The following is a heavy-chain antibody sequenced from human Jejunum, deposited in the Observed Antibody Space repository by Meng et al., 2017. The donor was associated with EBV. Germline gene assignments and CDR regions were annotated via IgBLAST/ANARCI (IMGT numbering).Heavy chain of an antibody. Sequence: QVQLVKSGFELKKPGASVQVSCKASGYTFSRYAMNWVRQAPGQGLEWMGWINTRTGNPAYAQGFTGRFVFSLDTSVSTAYLQISSLKAEDTAVYYCASDISTATFGYWGQGTLVTVSS. CDR2: INTRTGNP. CDR3: ASDISTATFGY. J-gene: IGHJ4*02. CDR1: GYTFSRYA. D-gene: IGHD2-21*02. V-gene: IGHV7-4-1*02.